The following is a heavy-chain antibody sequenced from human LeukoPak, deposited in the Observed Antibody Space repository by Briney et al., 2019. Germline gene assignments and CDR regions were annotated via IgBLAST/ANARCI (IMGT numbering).Heavy chain of an antibody. CDR3: ARDLPDYRFGELLNPLDY. D-gene: IGHD3-10*01. CDR1: GFTFSSYS. CDR2: ISSSSSYI. V-gene: IGHV3-21*01. J-gene: IGHJ4*02. Sequence: GGSLRLSCAASGFTFSSYSMNWVRQAPGKGLEWVSSISSSSSYIYYADSVKGRFTISRDNAKNSLYLQMNSLRAEDTAVYYCARDLPDYRFGELLNPLDYWGQGTLVTVSS.